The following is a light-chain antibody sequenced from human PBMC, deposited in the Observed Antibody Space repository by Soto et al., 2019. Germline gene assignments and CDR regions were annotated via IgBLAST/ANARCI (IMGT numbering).Light chain of an antibody. CDR3: LQYNGYYRT. V-gene: IGKV1-39*01. J-gene: IGKJ1*01. Sequence: DIQMTQSPSSLSASVGDRVTITCRASQSISTYLNWYQQKPGKAPKLLMHAASSLDRGVPSRFSGSGSGTDFTLTISSLQPEDFATYYCLQYNGYYRTFGQGTKVEIK. CDR2: AAS. CDR1: QSISTY.